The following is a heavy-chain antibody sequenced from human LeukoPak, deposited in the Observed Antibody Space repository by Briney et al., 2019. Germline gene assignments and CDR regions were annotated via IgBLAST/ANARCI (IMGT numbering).Heavy chain of an antibody. Sequence: SETLSLTCTVSGGSISSYYWSWIRQPAGKGLEGIGRIYTSGSTNYNPSLKSRVTMSVDTSKNQFSLKLSSVTAADTAVYYCARQYGRSDYNYYYMDVWGKGTTVTISS. D-gene: IGHD3-10*01. J-gene: IGHJ6*03. V-gene: IGHV4-4*07. CDR1: GGSISSYY. CDR2: IYTSGST. CDR3: ARQYGRSDYNYYYMDV.